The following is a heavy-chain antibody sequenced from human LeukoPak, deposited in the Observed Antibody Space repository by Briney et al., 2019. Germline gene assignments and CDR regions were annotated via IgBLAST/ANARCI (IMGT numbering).Heavy chain of an antibody. CDR3: ARIAVAATPV. CDR1: GDSVSSNSAA. D-gene: IGHD6-19*01. J-gene: IGHJ4*02. V-gene: IGHV6-1*01. Sequence: SQTLSLTCAIYGDSVSSNSAAWHWIRQSPSRGLEWLGRTFYRSKWYNDYAISVKSRITIDPDTSKNQFSLQLNSVTPEDTAVYFCARIAVAATPVWGQGTLVTVSS. CDR2: TFYRSKWYN.